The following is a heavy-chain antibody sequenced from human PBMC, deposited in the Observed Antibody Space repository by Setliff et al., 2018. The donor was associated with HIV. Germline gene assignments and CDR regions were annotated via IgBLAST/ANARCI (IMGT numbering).Heavy chain of an antibody. CDR2: IYYSGST. CDR3: AKDYRRKRFGELNYYYYMDV. J-gene: IGHJ6*03. CDR1: GGSISSYY. D-gene: IGHD3-10*01. Sequence: SETLSLTCTVSGGSISSYYWSWIRQPPGKGLEWIGYIYYSGSTNYNPSLKSRVTISVDTSKNTVFLEMNSLRPEDTAIYYCAKDYRRKRFGELNYYYYMDVWGKGTTVTVSS. V-gene: IGHV4-59*01.